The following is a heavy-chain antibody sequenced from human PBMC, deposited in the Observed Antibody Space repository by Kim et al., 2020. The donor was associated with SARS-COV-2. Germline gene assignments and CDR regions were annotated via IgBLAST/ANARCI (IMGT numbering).Heavy chain of an antibody. J-gene: IGHJ4*02. D-gene: IGHD6-19*01. Sequence: GGSLRLSCAASGFTFSNSMNWVRQAPGKGLEWISSISSSGSYIYYADSMKGRFTISRDNARASLYLQMNSLRAEDTAVYYCARVLTSGWSYFDYWGQGTL. V-gene: IGHV3-21*01. CDR1: GFTFSNS. CDR3: ARVLTSGWSYFDY. CDR2: ISSSGSYI.